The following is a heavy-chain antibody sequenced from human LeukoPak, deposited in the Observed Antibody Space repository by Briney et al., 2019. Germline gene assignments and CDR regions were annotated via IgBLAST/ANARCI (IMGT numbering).Heavy chain of an antibody. J-gene: IGHJ1*01. CDR2: IYHSGAT. D-gene: IGHD3-22*01. V-gene: IGHV4-38-2*02. Sequence: SETLSLTCTVSGHSIINSYYWGWIRQPPGKGLEWIGSIYHSGATYYNPSLKSRVTISVDTSKNQFSLKLNSVTAADTAIYYCARAVDSSGFSSFQYWGQGTLVTVSS. CDR3: ARAVDSSGFSSFQY. CDR1: GHSIINSYY.